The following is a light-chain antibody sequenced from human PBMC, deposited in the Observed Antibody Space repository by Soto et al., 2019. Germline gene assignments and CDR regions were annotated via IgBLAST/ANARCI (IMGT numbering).Light chain of an antibody. CDR1: QGISTS. CDR3: QQYDNSPIT. CDR2: AAS. Sequence: DIQMTQSPSSLSASVGDRVTITCRASQGISTSLAWYQQKPGKVPKLLIYAASTLQSGVPSRFSGSGSGTEFTLTISSLQSEDFAVYYCQQYDNSPITFGQGTRLEIK. J-gene: IGKJ5*01. V-gene: IGKV1-27*01.